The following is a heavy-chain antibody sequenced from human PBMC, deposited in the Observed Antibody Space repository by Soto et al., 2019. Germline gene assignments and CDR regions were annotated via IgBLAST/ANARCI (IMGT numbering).Heavy chain of an antibody. V-gene: IGHV3-30*18. D-gene: IGHD6-19*01. CDR1: GFTFSSYG. CDR2: ISHDGSNK. CDR3: AKHLLAVAGYLLGMDV. Sequence: QVQLVESGGGVFKPGRSRRLSGAASGFTFSSYGMHWVREAPGKGLEGVAVISHDGSNKYFADSVKGRFTISRDNSQNTLYLPMNSLRAEDTAVYYCAKHLLAVAGYLLGMDVWGQGTTVTVSS. J-gene: IGHJ6*02.